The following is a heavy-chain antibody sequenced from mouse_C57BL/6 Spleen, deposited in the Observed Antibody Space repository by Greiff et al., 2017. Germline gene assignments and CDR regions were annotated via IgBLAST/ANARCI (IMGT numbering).Heavy chain of an antibody. J-gene: IGHJ2*01. Sequence: QVQLQQPGAELVKPGASVKMSCKASGYTFTSYWITWVKQRPGQGLEWIGDIYPGSGSTNYNEKFKSKATLTVDTSSSTAYVQLSSLTSEDSAVYYCAIPYGSSPLGYWGQGTTLTVSS. CDR2: IYPGSGST. CDR1: GYTFTSYW. D-gene: IGHD1-1*01. CDR3: AIPYGSSPLGY. V-gene: IGHV1-55*01.